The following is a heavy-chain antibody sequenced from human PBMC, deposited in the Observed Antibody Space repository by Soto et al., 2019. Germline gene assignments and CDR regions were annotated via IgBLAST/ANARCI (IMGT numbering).Heavy chain of an antibody. V-gene: IGHV3-33*01. Sequence: QVQLVESGGGVVQPGRSLRLSCAASGFTFSSYGMHWVRQAPGKGLEWVAVIWYDGSNKYYADSVKGRFTISRDNSKNTLYLQMNGLRAEDTAVYYCARERMTTVTTAFDYWGQGTLVTVSS. CDR2: IWYDGSNK. J-gene: IGHJ4*02. CDR3: ARERMTTVTTAFDY. CDR1: GFTFSSYG. D-gene: IGHD4-17*01.